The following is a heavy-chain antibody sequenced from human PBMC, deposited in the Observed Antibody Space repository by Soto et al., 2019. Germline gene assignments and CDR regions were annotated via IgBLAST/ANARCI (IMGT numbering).Heavy chain of an antibody. J-gene: IGHJ6*02. V-gene: IGHV4-4*02. CDR2: IYHSGST. Sequence: QVQLQESGPGLVKPSGTLSLTCAVSGGSISSSNWWSWVRQPPGKGLEWIGEIYHSGSTNYNPSLKSRVTXPXDQXTTQFSLKLSSVPAADTAVYYCASVRGGYYYAMDVWGQGTTVTVSS. CDR1: GGSISSSNW. CDR3: ASVRGGYYYAMDV. D-gene: IGHD3-10*02.